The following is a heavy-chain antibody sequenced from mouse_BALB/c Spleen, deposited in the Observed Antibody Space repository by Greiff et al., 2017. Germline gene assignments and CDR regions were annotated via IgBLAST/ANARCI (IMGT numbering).Heavy chain of an antibody. V-gene: IGHV3-8*02. D-gene: IGHD1-1*01. CDR3: ARHYYGSSYGFAY. Sequence: VQLKQSGPSLVKPSQTLSLTCSVTGDSITSGYWNWIRKFPGNKLEYMGYISYSGSTYYNPSLKSRISITRDTSKNQYYLQLNSVTTEDTATYYCARHYYGSSYGFAYWGQGTLVTVSA. CDR2: ISYSGST. J-gene: IGHJ3*01. CDR1: GDSITSGY.